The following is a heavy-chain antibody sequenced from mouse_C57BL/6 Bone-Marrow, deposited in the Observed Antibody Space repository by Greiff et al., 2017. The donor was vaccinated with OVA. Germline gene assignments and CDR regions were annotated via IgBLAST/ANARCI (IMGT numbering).Heavy chain of an antibody. Sequence: EVKLLESGGGLVQPKGSLKLSCAASGFSFNTYAMNWVRQAPGTGLEWVARIRSKSNNYATYYADSVKDRFTISRDDSESMLYLQMNNLKTEDTAMYYCVRHGGYYAMDYWGQGTSVTVSS. CDR2: IRSKSNNYAT. CDR1: GFSFNTYA. V-gene: IGHV10-1*01. CDR3: VRHGGYYAMDY. J-gene: IGHJ4*01.